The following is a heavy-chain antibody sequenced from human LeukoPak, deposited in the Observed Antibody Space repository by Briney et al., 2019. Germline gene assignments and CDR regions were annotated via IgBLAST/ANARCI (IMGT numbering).Heavy chain of an antibody. V-gene: IGHV3-30*18. CDR3: AKEGTVSVVFDF. J-gene: IGHJ4*02. Sequence: PGGSLRLSCAASGFTFSSNDMHWVRQAPGKGLEWVALISYDGSNEYYADSVKGRFTISRDYSKNTMYLQMNSLRAEDTAVYYCAKEGTVSVVFDFRGQGTLVTVSS. D-gene: IGHD1-1*01. CDR2: ISYDGSNE. CDR1: GFTFSSND.